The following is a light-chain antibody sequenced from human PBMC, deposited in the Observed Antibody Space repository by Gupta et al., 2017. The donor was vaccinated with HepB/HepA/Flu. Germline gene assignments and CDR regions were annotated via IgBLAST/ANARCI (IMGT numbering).Light chain of an antibody. CDR1: QDIASN. J-gene: IGKJ4*01. CDR2: DAS. V-gene: IGKV1-33*01. CDR3: LQNDKVPVS. Sequence: DIQMTQSPSSLSASVGDRVTITCQASQDIASNLNWYQQRPGKAPKLLIYDASNLEVGVPSRFSGSGSATKFTFTISGLQPEDFATYYCLQNDKVPVSFDGGTKVEIK.